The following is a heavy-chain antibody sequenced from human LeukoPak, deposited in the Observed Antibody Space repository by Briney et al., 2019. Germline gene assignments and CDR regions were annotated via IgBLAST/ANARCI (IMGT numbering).Heavy chain of an antibody. J-gene: IGHJ4*02. CDR1: GYTLTELS. D-gene: IGHD3-22*01. CDR2: FDPEDGET. Sequence: ASVKVSCKVSGYTLTELSMHWVRQAPGKGLEWMGGFDPEDGETIYAQKFQGRVTMTEDTSTDTAYMEQSSLRSEGTAVYYCATGDYYDSSPLEYWGQGTLVTASS. V-gene: IGHV1-24*01. CDR3: ATGDYYDSSPLEY.